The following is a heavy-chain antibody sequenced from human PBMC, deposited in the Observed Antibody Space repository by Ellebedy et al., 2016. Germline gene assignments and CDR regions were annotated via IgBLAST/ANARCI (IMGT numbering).Heavy chain of an antibody. J-gene: IGHJ4*02. V-gene: IGHV1-69*04. D-gene: IGHD4-23*01. Sequence: SVKVSXKASGGTFSSYAISWVRQAPGQGLEWMGRIIPILGIANYAQKFQGRVTITADKSTSTAYMELSSLRSEDTAVYYCARANSDNFDYWGQGTLVTVSS. CDR3: ARANSDNFDY. CDR2: IIPILGIA. CDR1: GGTFSSYA.